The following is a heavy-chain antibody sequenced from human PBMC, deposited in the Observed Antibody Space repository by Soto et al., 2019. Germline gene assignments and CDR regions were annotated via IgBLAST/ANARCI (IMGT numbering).Heavy chain of an antibody. D-gene: IGHD6-19*01. V-gene: IGHV1-18*01. Sequence: ASVKVSCKASGFIFTDYGISWVRQAPGQGLEWMGGIAAYNGNTDYAQRFQDRVTMTTDASTGTAYMELSSLRSEDTAVYYCARATIAVAGTLDYWGQGTLVTVSS. CDR2: IAAYNGNT. CDR1: GFIFTDYG. CDR3: ARATIAVAGTLDY. J-gene: IGHJ4*02.